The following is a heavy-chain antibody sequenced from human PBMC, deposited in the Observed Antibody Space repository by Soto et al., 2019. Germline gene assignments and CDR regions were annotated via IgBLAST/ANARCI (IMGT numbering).Heavy chain of an antibody. CDR2: ISAYNGNT. J-gene: IGHJ4*02. CDR3: ARDQARIAVAGLFEY. D-gene: IGHD6-19*01. V-gene: IGHV1-18*01. CDR1: GYTFTSYG. Sequence: GASVKVSCKASGYTFTSYGISWVRQAPGQGLEWMGWISAYNGNTNYAQKLQGRVTMTTDTSTSTAYMELRSLRSDDTAVYYCARDQARIAVAGLFEYWGQGTLVTVSS.